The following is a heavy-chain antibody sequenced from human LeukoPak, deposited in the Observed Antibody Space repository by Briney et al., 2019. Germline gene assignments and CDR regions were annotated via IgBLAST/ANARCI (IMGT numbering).Heavy chain of an antibody. J-gene: IGHJ4*02. CDR3: AKERGFDY. CDR2: ISGSGGST. V-gene: IGHV3-23*01. Sequence: GRSLRLSCAASGFTFDDYAMHWVRQAPGKGLEWVSGISGSGGSTYYADSVKGRFTISRDNSKNTLYLQMNSLRAEDTAVYYCAKERGFDYWGQGTLVTVSS. CDR1: GFTFDDYA.